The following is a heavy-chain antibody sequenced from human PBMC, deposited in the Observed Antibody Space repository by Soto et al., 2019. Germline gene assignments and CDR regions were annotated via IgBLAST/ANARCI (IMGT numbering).Heavy chain of an antibody. D-gene: IGHD2-21*01. Sequence: GGSLTLSCAASGFTFSSHAMHSASHAPGKGLEWVAAIRDAGGNKYYADSVKGRFTISRDNSKNMLYLQIDSLRDEDTALYFCAQDRGWGVVSPSHDSWGQGTLVTVPQ. CDR2: IRDAGGNK. V-gene: IGHV3-30*02. CDR3: AQDRGWGVVSPSHDS. CDR1: GFTFSSHA. J-gene: IGHJ4*02.